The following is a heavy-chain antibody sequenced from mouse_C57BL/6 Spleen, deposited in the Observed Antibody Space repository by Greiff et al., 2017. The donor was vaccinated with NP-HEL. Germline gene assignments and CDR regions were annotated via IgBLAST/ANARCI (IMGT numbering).Heavy chain of an antibody. CDR2: INPGSGGT. CDR1: GYAFTNYL. V-gene: IGHV1-54*01. CDR3: ARSTLLRPDY. D-gene: IGHD1-2*01. Sequence: VQLQQSGAELVRPGTSVKVSCKASGYAFTNYLIEWVKQRPGQGLEWIGVINPGSGGTNYNEKFKGKATLTADKSSSTAYMQLSSLTSEDSAVYFCARSTLLRPDYWGQGTTLTVSS. J-gene: IGHJ2*01.